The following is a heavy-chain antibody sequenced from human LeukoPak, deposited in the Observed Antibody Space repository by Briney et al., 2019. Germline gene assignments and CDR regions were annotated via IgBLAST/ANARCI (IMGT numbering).Heavy chain of an antibody. J-gene: IGHJ4*02. CDR3: VRAYDY. V-gene: IGHV4-34*01. CDR2: IYNSGST. Sequence: PSETLSLTCAVYGGSFSGSNWSWIRRPPGKELEWIGEIYNSGSTIYNPSLKSRVTISVDTSKNQLSLNLISVTAADTAVYYCVRAYDYWGQGTLVTVSS. CDR1: GGSFSGSN.